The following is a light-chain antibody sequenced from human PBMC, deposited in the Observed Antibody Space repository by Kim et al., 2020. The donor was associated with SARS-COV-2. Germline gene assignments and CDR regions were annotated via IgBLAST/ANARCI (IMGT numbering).Light chain of an antibody. Sequence: DIQLTQSPSFLSASVGDRVTITCRASQGIGNYLAWYQQDPGKAPKLLMYSASTLQTGVPSRFSGSGSGTEFTLTIGSLQPEDFTTYSCQQYNVLPRTFGQGTKVDIK. CDR2: SAS. CDR3: QQYNVLPRT. V-gene: IGKV1-9*01. J-gene: IGKJ1*01. CDR1: QGIGNY.